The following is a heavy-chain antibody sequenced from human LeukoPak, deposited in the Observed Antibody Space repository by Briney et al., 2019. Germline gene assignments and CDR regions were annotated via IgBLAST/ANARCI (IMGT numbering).Heavy chain of an antibody. CDR2: LSDSGGST. Sequence: GGTLRLSCAASGFTFSSCGMSWVRQAPGKGLEWVSALSDSGGSTFYADSVKGRFTISRDNSKNTLSLQMNSLRVEDTALYYCAQDIAWGAFEHWGQGTLVTVSS. CDR1: GFTFSSCG. J-gene: IGHJ4*02. V-gene: IGHV3-23*01. D-gene: IGHD7-27*01. CDR3: AQDIAWGAFEH.